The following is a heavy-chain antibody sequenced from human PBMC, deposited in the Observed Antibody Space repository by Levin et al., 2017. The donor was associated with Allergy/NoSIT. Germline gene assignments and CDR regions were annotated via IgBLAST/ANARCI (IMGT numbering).Heavy chain of an antibody. Sequence: GGSLRLSCAASGFTFSSYGMHWVRQAPGKGLEWVAVISYDGSNKYYADSVKGRFTISRDNSKNTLYLQMNSLRAEDTAVYYCAKGLGSSWYVGYYYGMDVWGQGTTVTVSS. D-gene: IGHD6-13*01. J-gene: IGHJ6*02. V-gene: IGHV3-30*18. CDR3: AKGLGSSWYVGYYYGMDV. CDR1: GFTFSSYG. CDR2: ISYDGSNK.